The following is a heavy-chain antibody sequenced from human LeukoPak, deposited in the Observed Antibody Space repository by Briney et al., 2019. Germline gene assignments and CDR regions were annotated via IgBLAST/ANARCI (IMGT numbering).Heavy chain of an antibody. CDR3: ARVRGDYCPYWYYFVY. CDR2: INWNGGST. V-gene: IGHV3-20*04. CDR1: GVTFDDYG. D-gene: IGHD2/OR15-2a*01. Sequence: PGGSLRLSCAASGVTFDDYGMSWVRQAPGKGREWVYGINWNGGSTGYADSVKGRFTISRDNAKNSLYLQMNSLRAEDTALYYCARVRGDYCPYWYYFVYWGQGTLVTVSS. J-gene: IGHJ4*02.